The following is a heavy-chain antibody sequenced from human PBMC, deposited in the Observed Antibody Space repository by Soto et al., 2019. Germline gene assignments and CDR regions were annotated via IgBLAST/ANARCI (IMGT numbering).Heavy chain of an antibody. V-gene: IGHV3-33*08. CDR3: ARDYGNIYYGMDV. J-gene: IGHJ6*02. D-gene: IGHD1-1*01. Sequence: LRLSCAASGFTFSSYWMHWVRQAPGKGLEWVAVIWYDGSNKYYADSVKGRFTISRDNSKNTLYLQMNSLRAEDTAVYYCARDYGNIYYGMDVWGQGTTVTVSS. CDR2: IWYDGSNK. CDR1: GFTFSSYW.